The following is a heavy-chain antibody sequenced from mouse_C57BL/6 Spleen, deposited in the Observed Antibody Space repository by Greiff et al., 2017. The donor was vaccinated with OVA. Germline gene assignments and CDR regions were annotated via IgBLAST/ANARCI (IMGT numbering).Heavy chain of an antibody. V-gene: IGHV1-55*01. CDR1: GYTFTSYW. CDR2: IYPGSGST. Sequence: QVHVKQPGAELVKPGASVKMSCKASGYTFTSYWITWVKQRPGQGLEWIGDIYPGSGSTNYNEKFKSKATLTVDTSSSTAYMQLSSLTSEDSAVYYCAKALTERALDYWGQGTTLTVSS. CDR3: AKALTERALDY. D-gene: IGHD4-1*01. J-gene: IGHJ2*01.